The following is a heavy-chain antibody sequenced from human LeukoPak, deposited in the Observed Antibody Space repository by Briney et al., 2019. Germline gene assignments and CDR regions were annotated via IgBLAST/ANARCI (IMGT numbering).Heavy chain of an antibody. CDR3: ARDPDYYDSSGYLY. D-gene: IGHD3-22*01. J-gene: IGHJ4*02. CDR1: GFTFSSYA. CDR2: ISYDGSNK. V-gene: IGHV3-30-3*01. Sequence: QPGRSLRLSCAASGFTFSSYAMHWVHQAPGKGLEWVAVISYDGSNKYYADSVKGRFTISRDNSKNTLYLQMNSLRAEDTAVYYCARDPDYYDSSGYLYWGQGTLVTVSS.